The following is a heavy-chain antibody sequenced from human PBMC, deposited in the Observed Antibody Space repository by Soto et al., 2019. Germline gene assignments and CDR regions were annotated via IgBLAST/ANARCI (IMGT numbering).Heavy chain of an antibody. D-gene: IGHD3-22*01. J-gene: IGHJ4*02. Sequence: PGGSLRLSCAASGFTFSSYAMSWVRQAPGKGLEWVSAISGSGGSTYYADSVKGRFTISRDNSKNTLYLQMNSLRAEDTAVYYCAKGPYEYYYDSSGPHGYWGQGTLVTVSS. CDR3: AKGPYEYYYDSSGPHGY. V-gene: IGHV3-23*01. CDR2: ISGSGGST. CDR1: GFTFSSYA.